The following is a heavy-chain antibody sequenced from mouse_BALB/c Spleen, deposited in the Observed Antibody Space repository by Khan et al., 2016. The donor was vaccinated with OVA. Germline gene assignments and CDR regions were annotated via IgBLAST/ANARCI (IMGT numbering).Heavy chain of an antibody. CDR2: IWSGGST. J-gene: IGHJ3*01. CDR3: ARNYDYDEGVAY. D-gene: IGHD2-4*01. V-gene: IGHV2-2*02. Sequence: QVQLQQSGPGLVQPSQSLSITCTVSGFSLTTYGVHWVRQSPGKGLEWLGVIWSGGSTDYNAAFISRLSIITDNSKSQVFFKMNRMQANDTAIDYCARNYDYDEGVAYWGQGTLVTVSA. CDR1: GFSLTTYG.